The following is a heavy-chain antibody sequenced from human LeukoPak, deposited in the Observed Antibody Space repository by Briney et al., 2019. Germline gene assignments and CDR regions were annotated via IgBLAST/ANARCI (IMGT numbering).Heavy chain of an antibody. V-gene: IGHV3-23*01. CDR3: AKDGDPLYYDSSFDY. CDR2: ISGSGGST. J-gene: IGHJ4*02. D-gene: IGHD3-22*01. CDR1: GFTFSTYA. Sequence: GGSLRLSCAASGFTFSTYAMSWVRQAPGKGLEWVSAISGSGGSTYYADSVKGRFTISRDNSKNTLYLQMNSLRAEDTAVYYCAKDGDPLYYDSSFDYWAREPWSPSPQ.